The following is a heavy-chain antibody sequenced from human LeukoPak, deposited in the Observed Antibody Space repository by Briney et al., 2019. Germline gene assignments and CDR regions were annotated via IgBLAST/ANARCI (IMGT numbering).Heavy chain of an antibody. CDR3: AELGITMIGGV. CDR2: INSDGSST. Sequence: GGSLRLSCAASGFTFSDYYMSWIRQAPGKGLVWVSRINSDGSSTSYADSVKGRFTISRDNAKNSLYLQMNSLRAEDTAVYYCAELGITMIGGVWGKGTTVTISS. J-gene: IGHJ6*04. D-gene: IGHD3-10*02. V-gene: IGHV3-74*01. CDR1: GFTFSDYY.